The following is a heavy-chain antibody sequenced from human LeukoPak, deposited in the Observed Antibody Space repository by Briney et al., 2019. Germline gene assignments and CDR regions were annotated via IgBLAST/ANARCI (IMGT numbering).Heavy chain of an antibody. CDR3: AKGFILPYGDGANFDY. V-gene: IGHV3-30*02. CDR2: IRYDGSNK. J-gene: IGHJ4*02. CDR1: GFTFSSYG. Sequence: GGSLRLSCAASGFTFSSYGMHWVRQAPGKGLEWVAFIRYDGSNKYYADSVKGRFTISRDNSKNTLYLQMNSLRAEDTAVYYCAKGFILPYGDGANFDYWGQGTLVTVSS. D-gene: IGHD4-17*01.